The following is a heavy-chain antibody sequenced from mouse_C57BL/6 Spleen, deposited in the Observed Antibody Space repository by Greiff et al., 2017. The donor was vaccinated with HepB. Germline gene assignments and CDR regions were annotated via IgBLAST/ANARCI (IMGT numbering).Heavy chain of an antibody. J-gene: IGHJ3*01. CDR2: ISGGGGNT. CDR3: ARQGMIRAWFAY. V-gene: IGHV5-9*01. CDR1: GFTFSSYT. D-gene: IGHD2-4*01. Sequence: EVKVEESGGGLVKPGGSLKLSCAASGFTFSSYTMSWVRQTPEKRLEWVATISGGGGNTYYPDSVKGRFTISRDNAKNTLYLQMSSLRSEDTALYYCARQGMIRAWFAYWGQGTLVTVSA.